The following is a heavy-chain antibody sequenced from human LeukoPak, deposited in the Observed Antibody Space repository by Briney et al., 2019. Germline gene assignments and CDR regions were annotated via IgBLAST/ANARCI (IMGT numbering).Heavy chain of an antibody. CDR2: MNPSSGNT. D-gene: IGHD3-16*01. CDR1: GYTFSSYD. J-gene: IGHJ6*03. V-gene: IGHV1-8*01. CDR3: ARAAGGTRNYYMDV. Sequence: ASAEVSCKASGYTFSSYDVNWVRQATGQGLEWMGWMNPSSGNTGYAQKFQGRVTIIRNTSISTAYMELSSLSSEATAVYYCARAAGGTRNYYMDVWAKGTTVTVSS.